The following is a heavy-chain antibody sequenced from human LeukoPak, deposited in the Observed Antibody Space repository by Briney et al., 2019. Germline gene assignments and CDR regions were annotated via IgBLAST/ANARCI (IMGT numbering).Heavy chain of an antibody. D-gene: IGHD4-17*01. CDR1: GGTFSSYA. J-gene: IGHJ4*02. V-gene: IGHV1-69*04. CDR2: IIPILGTA. Sequence: SVKVSCKASGGTFSSYAISWVRQAPGQGLEWMGRIIPILGTANYAQKFQGRVTVTADKSTSTAYMELSSLRSEDTAVYYCAASSTTVTSPNYFDYWGQGTLVTVSS. CDR3: AASSTTVTSPNYFDY.